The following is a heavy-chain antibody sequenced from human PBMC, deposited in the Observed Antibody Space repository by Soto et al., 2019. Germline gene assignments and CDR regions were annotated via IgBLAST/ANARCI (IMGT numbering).Heavy chain of an antibody. D-gene: IGHD3-22*01. J-gene: IGHJ6*02. CDR3: ALYYYDSSGYDNYYYYGMDV. CDR1: GGTFSSYA. CDR2: IIPIFGTA. V-gene: IGHV1-69*13. Sequence: SVKVSCKASGGTFSSYAISWVRQAPGQGLEWMGGIIPIFGTANYAQKFQGRVTITADESTSTAYMELSSLRSEDTAVYYCALYYYDSSGYDNYYYYGMDVWGQGTTVTVSS.